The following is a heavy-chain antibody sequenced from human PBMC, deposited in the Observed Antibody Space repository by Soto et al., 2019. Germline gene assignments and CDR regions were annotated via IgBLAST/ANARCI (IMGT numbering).Heavy chain of an antibody. D-gene: IGHD6-13*01. CDR3: ERVYSSSWDWFDAFDI. Sequence: EVQLVESGGGLVQPGGSLRLSCAASGFTFSSYWMHWVRQAPGKGLVWVSRINSDGSSTSYADSVKGRFTISRDNAKNTLYLQMNSLRAEDTAVYYCERVYSSSWDWFDAFDIWGQGTMVTVSS. CDR1: GFTFSSYW. J-gene: IGHJ3*02. V-gene: IGHV3-74*01. CDR2: INSDGSST.